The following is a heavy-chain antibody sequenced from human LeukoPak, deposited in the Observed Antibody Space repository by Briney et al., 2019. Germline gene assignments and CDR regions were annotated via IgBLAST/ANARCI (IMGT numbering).Heavy chain of an antibody. CDR3: AKTVAVPTGRFDF. J-gene: IGHJ4*02. Sequence: SETLSLTCTVSDGSIITSNYYWAWVRQPPEKGLEWIGSVYCTGSAYYNPSLKSRVTISVDTSKNQFSLKLNSVTAADTAVYYCAKTVAVPTGRFDFWGQGTLVTVSS. D-gene: IGHD2-15*01. V-gene: IGHV4-39*01. CDR2: VYCTGSA. CDR1: DGSIITSNYY.